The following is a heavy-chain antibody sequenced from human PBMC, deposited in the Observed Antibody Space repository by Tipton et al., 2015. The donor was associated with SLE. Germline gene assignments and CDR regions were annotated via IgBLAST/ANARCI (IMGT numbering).Heavy chain of an antibody. V-gene: IGHV4-61*05. J-gene: IGHJ4*02. Sequence: TLSLTCSVSGGSISSRTYYWGWIRQPPGRGLGWIGDIYYSGSANYNPSLKSRVTISVDTSKNQFSLKVSSVTAADTAVYYCARRVSSSGYFDSWGQGTLVTVSS. D-gene: IGHD6-6*01. CDR2: IYYSGSA. CDR1: GGSISSRTYY. CDR3: ARRVSSSGYFDS.